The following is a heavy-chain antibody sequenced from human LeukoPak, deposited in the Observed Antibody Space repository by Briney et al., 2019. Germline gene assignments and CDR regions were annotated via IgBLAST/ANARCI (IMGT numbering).Heavy chain of an antibody. Sequence: GGSLRLSCAASGFTFSSYGMHWVRQAPGKGLEWVAVIWYDGSNKYYADSVKGRFTISRDNSKNTLYLQMNSLRAEDTAVYYCARDLRPSKRYCSSTSCYVSYYYYYGMDVWGKGTTVTVSS. CDR1: GFTFSSYG. D-gene: IGHD2-2*01. CDR2: IWYDGSNK. V-gene: IGHV3-33*01. CDR3: ARDLRPSKRYCSSTSCYVSYYYYYGMDV. J-gene: IGHJ6*04.